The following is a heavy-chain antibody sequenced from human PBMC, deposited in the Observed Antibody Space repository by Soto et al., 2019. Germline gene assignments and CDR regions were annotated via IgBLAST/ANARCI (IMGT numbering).Heavy chain of an antibody. CDR2: ISYDGSNK. D-gene: IGHD3-9*01. J-gene: IGHJ4*02. Sequence: QVQLVESGGGVVQPGRSLRLSCAASGFTFSSYGMHWVRQAPGKGLEWVAVISYDGSNKYYADSVKGRFTISRDNSKNTLYLQMNSLRAEDTAVYYCATDKGRAFDYWGQGTLVTVSS. CDR3: ATDKGRAFDY. V-gene: IGHV3-30*03. CDR1: GFTFSSYG.